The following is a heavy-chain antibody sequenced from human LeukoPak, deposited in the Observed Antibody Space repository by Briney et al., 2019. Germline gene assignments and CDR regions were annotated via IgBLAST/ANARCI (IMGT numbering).Heavy chain of an antibody. CDR1: GFSFSTYS. D-gene: IGHD6-13*01. CDR2: ISRNSRYI. Sequence: GGSLRLSCAASGFSFSTYSMNWVRQAPGKGLEWVSSISRNSRYIYYADSMRGRFTISGDNAKNSLYLQMNSLKPKDTAVYYCARVAEAAAFDSWGQGTLVTVSS. V-gene: IGHV3-21*06. CDR3: ARVAEAAAFDS. J-gene: IGHJ4*02.